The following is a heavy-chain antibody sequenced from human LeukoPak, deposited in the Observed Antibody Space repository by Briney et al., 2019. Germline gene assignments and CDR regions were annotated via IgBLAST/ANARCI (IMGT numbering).Heavy chain of an antibody. CDR3: AREIGGILVFDY. CDR1: GYTFTTYY. CDR2: INPSGGSS. D-gene: IGHD5-18*01. V-gene: IGHV1-46*01. J-gene: IGHJ4*02. Sequence: ASVEVSCKASGYTFTTYYIHWVRQAPGQGLEWMGIINPSGGSSTYAQKFQGRVTMTWDTSISTAYMELSRLRSDDTAVYYCAREIGGILVFDYWGQGTLVTVSS.